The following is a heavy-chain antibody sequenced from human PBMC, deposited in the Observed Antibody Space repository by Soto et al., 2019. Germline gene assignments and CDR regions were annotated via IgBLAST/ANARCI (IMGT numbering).Heavy chain of an antibody. CDR3: ARATARDSSGWYEDAFDI. D-gene: IGHD6-19*01. V-gene: IGHV3-30-3*01. CDR2: ISYDGSNK. J-gene: IGHJ3*02. CDR1: GFTFSSYA. Sequence: QVQLVESGGGVVQPGRSLRLSCAASGFTFSSYAMHWVRQAPGKGLEWVAVISYDGSNKYYADSVKGRFTISRDNSKNTLYLQMNSLRGEDTAVYYCARATARDSSGWYEDAFDIWGQGTVVTVSS.